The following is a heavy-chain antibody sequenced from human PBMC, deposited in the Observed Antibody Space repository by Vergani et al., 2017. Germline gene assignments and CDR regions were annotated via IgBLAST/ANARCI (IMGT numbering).Heavy chain of an antibody. Sequence: QMQLVQSGPEVKKPGTSVKVSCKASGFTFTSFAMQWVRQARGQRLEWIGWIVVGSGNTNYAQKFQERVTITRDMSTSTAYMELSSLRSEDTAVYYCAAVGNSGSSDYWGQGTLVTVSS. CDR2: IVVGSGNT. CDR1: GFTFTSFA. D-gene: IGHD1-26*01. V-gene: IGHV1-58*02. CDR3: AAVGNSGSSDY. J-gene: IGHJ4*02.